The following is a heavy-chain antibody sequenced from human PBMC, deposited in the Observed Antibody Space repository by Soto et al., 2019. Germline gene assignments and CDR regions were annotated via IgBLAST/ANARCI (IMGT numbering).Heavy chain of an antibody. V-gene: IGHV3-23*01. D-gene: IGHD2-2*01. CDR3: AKGGVPATISSYFDY. CDR2: ISGSGDST. J-gene: IGHJ4*02. CDR1: GVTFSSYA. Sequence: GGSVGLSCAASGVTFSSYAMNWVRQAPGKGLQWVSGISGSGDSTYYADSVKGRFTISRDNSKNTLYLQMNSLRAEDTAVYYCAKGGVPATISSYFDYWGQGTLVTVSS.